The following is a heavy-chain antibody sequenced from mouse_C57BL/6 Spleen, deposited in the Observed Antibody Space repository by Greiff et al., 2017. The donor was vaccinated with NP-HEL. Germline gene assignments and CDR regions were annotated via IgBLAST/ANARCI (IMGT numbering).Heavy chain of an antibody. J-gene: IGHJ3*01. CDR2: IDPENGNT. V-gene: IGHV14-4*01. CDR1: GFNIKDDY. Sequence: EVQLQQSGAELVRPGASVKLSCTASGFNIKDDYMHWVKQRPEQGLEWIGWIDPENGNTEYASKFKGNATIPADTSSNTPYLQLSSLTSEDTAVYYCTTRAYYGFAYWGQGTLVTVSA. CDR3: TTRAYYGFAY. D-gene: IGHD2-10*01.